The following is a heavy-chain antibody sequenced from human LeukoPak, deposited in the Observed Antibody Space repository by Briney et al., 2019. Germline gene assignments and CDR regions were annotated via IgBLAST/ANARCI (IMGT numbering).Heavy chain of an antibody. D-gene: IGHD3-10*01. CDR1: GFTFSSYA. CDR3: AKLSGSGSYREYFQH. V-gene: IGHV3-23*01. CDR2: ISGSGGST. J-gene: IGHJ1*01. Sequence: GGSLRLSCAASGFTFSSYAMSWVRQAPGKGLEWDSAISGSGGSTYYADSVKGRFTISRDNSKNTLYLQMNSLRAEDTAVYYCAKLSGSGSYREYFQHWGQGTLVTVSS.